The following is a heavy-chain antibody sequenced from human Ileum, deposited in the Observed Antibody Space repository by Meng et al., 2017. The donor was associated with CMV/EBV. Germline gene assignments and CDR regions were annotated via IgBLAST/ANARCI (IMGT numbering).Heavy chain of an antibody. Sequence: ASVKVSCKASGYTFTSYFMHWVRQAPGQGLEWMGLINPSGGSTTYTQKFQGRVTMTRDTSTSTVYMEVSSLRSEDTAVYYCAREPSADFYFDYWGHGKRVTGAS. J-gene: IGHJ4*01. CDR2: INPSGGST. V-gene: IGHV1-46*01. CDR3: AREPSADFYFDY. CDR1: GYTFTSYF.